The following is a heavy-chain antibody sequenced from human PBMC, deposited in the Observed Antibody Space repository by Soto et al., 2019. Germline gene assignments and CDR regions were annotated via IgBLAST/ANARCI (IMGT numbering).Heavy chain of an antibody. Sequence: PGGSLRLSCAASGFAFSSFGMHWVRQAPGKGLEWVAVISYDGSDKYYADSVKGRSTVSRDNSETTLYLQMNSLRTDDTALYYCAKLGTTGSYSYYYYYGMDVWGQGTTVTVSS. CDR2: ISYDGSDK. J-gene: IGHJ6*02. D-gene: IGHD1-26*01. CDR1: GFAFSSFG. V-gene: IGHV3-30*18. CDR3: AKLGTTGSYSYYYYYGMDV.